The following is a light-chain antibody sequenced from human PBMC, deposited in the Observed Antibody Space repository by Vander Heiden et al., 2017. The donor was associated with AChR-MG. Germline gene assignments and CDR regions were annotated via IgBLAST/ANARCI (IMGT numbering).Light chain of an antibody. J-gene: IGKJ3*01. V-gene: IGKV2-28*01. CDR2: LGS. Sequence: NVVTQSPLSPSVTPGETTYISCRSNQSCLHSIGHNFLDWYLQKPGQSPQLLIYLGSYRASGVPDRFSGGGSGTDFTLEISRVEAEDVGIYYCMHSLRTPVGFGPGTKLDI. CDR1: QSCLHSIGHNF. CDR3: MHSLRTPVG.